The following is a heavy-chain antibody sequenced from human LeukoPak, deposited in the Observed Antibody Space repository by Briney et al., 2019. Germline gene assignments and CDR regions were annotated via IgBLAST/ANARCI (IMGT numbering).Heavy chain of an antibody. CDR3: ARDRDGKDL. CDR1: GFTFRDFW. J-gene: IGHJ5*02. CDR2: IQQNGIEK. D-gene: IGHD1-1*01. Sequence: PGGSLRLSCAASGFTFRDFWMSWVRQAPGKGLEWVGNIQQNGIEKYSVEGRFTISRDNVNSLLYLRTNSLRADDTAMYYCARDRDGKDLWGQGTLVTVSS. V-gene: IGHV3-7*03.